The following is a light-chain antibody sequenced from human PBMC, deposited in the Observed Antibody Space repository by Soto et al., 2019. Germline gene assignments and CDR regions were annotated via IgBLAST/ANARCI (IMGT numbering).Light chain of an antibody. CDR2: GAS. V-gene: IGKV3D-15*01. J-gene: IGKJ5*01. CDR1: QSVSGY. CDR3: QPYNNWPIT. Sequence: EIVMTQSPGTVSVFPGETVTLSCRASQSVSGYLDGFHQKPGQAPRLLLHGASRRATGNPDRFRGSGSGTEFTLTISSLQSEDFAVYYRQPYNNWPITFGQGTRLEIK.